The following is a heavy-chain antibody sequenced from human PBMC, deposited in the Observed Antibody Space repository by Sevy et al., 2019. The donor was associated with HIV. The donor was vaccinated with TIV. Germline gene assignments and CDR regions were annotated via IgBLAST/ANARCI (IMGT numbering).Heavy chain of an antibody. V-gene: IGHV4-39*01. CDR1: GGSISSSNYY. CDR2: IYYSGSN. CDR3: ARLSWYSSGCFWFDP. Sequence: SETLSLTCTVSGGSISSSNYYWGWIRQPPGKRLEWIGTIYYSGSNYYNPSLKSRVTISVDTSKNQFSLKLSAVTAADTAVFYCARLSWYSSGCFWFDPWGHGTLVTVSS. D-gene: IGHD6-19*01. J-gene: IGHJ5*02.